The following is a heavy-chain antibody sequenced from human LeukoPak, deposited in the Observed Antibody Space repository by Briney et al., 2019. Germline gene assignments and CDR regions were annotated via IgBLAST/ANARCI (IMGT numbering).Heavy chain of an antibody. J-gene: IGHJ4*02. CDR1: GXTFITYA. CDR3: ARDSLKNGYNYDYFDY. CDR2: ISYDGSNE. D-gene: IGHD5-24*01. Sequence: GGPLRLSCAASGXTFITYAMHWVRQAPGKGLEWVAVISYDGSNEYYVDSVKGRFTISRDNSKNILYLQMNSLTAEDTAVYYCARDSLKNGYNYDYFDYWGQGTLVTVSS. V-gene: IGHV3-30-3*01.